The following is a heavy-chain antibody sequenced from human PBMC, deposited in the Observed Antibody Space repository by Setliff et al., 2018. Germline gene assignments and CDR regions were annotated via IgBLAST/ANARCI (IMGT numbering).Heavy chain of an antibody. D-gene: IGHD6-19*01. CDR2: IRSKTSGFAT. CDR1: GFTFSGSA. J-gene: IGHJ5*02. V-gene: IGHV3-73*01. CDR3: SRAVDGRTWFDP. Sequence: GSLRLSCAASGFTFSGSAMHWVRQASGKGLEWVGRIRSKTSGFATAYSASVKGRFTISRDDSMNTAYLQMDSLRTEDTAVYYCSRAVDGRTWFDPWG.